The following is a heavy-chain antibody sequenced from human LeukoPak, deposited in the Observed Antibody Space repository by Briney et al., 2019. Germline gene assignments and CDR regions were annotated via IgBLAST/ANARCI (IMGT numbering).Heavy chain of an antibody. J-gene: IGHJ5*02. CDR1: GYSFSTNW. CDR2: IYPGDSDT. D-gene: IGHD5-18*01. Sequence: GESLKISCTGSGYSFSTNWIGWVRQMPGKGLEWMGIIYPGDSDTRYSPSFQGQVTISADKSISTAYLQWSSLKASDTAMYYCARHLRLWQNWFDPWGQGTLVTVSS. CDR3: ARHLRLWQNWFDP. V-gene: IGHV5-51*01.